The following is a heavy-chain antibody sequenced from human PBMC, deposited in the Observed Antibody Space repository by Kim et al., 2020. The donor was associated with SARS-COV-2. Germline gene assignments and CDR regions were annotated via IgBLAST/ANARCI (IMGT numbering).Heavy chain of an antibody. V-gene: IGHV1-18*04. CDR2: ISAYNGNT. D-gene: IGHD5-12*01. CDR3: ARAHSGYDLVPETRFDY. J-gene: IGHJ4*02. Sequence: ASVKVSCKASGYTFTSYGISWVRQAPGQGLEWMGWISAYNGNTNYAQKLQGRVTMTTDTSTSTAYMELRSLRSDDTAVYYCARAHSGYDLVPETRFDYWGQGTLVTVSS. CDR1: GYTFTSYG.